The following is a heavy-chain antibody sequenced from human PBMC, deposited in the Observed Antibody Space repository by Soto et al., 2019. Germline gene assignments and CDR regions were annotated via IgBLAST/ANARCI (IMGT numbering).Heavy chain of an antibody. D-gene: IGHD1-26*01. V-gene: IGHV4-59*08. CDR2: VYYTGGT. CDR1: SGPSSSHN. J-gene: IGHJ6*02. Sequence: QVHVQQSGPGLVKPSETLSLSCTVSSGPSSSHNWGWIRQPPGRGLEWIGYVYYTGGTSYNPSLNSRVTISADTSTNHISLTLSSVPAADPAVYYCVRQGIDYLHGLVDVWGQGTTVSVSS. CDR3: VRQGIDYLHGLVDV.